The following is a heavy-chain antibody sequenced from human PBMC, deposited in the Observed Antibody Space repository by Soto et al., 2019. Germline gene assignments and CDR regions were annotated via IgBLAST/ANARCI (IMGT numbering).Heavy chain of an antibody. CDR3: ANGGPVRGCQNFQY. CDR1: TFPLNNNV. D-gene: IGHD2-15*01. J-gene: IGHJ4*02. Sequence: EVQLLESGGALVQPGGSLRLSCVASTFPLNNNVMAWFRHAPGKGLEWVSAVQGRGGATFYAPSVKGRCSISRDACKNTRYLQMNRLRAEDTAIYYCANGGPVRGCQNFQYWGQGTLVTVSS. CDR2: VQGRGGAT. V-gene: IGHV3-23*01.